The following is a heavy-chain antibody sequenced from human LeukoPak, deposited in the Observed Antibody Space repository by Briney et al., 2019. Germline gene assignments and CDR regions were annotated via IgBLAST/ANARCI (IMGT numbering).Heavy chain of an antibody. CDR3: ARVYSGYDYPPSYYYYYMDV. J-gene: IGHJ6*03. V-gene: IGHV1-24*01. CDR2: FDPEDGEP. Sequence: ASVKVSCKLSGYSITQLSMHWVRQAPGRGLEWMGGFDPEDGEPFYAQSFRGRLTMTEDTSADTAYMELSSLRSEDTAVYYCARVYSGYDYPPSYYYYYMDVWGKGTTVTVSS. D-gene: IGHD5-12*01. CDR1: GYSITQLS.